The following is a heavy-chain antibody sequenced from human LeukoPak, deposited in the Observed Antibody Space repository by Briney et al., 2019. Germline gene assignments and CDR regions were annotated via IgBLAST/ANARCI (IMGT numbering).Heavy chain of an antibody. CDR1: GFTFSTYT. CDR3: AKRGYGDYGGYFDY. J-gene: IGHJ4*02. CDR2: ISDGGGGT. V-gene: IGHV3-23*01. D-gene: IGHD4-17*01. Sequence: GGSLRLSCAASGFTFSTYTMNWVRQAPGKGLEWVSAISDGGGGTYYADSVKGRFTISRDNSKNTLYLQMNSLRAEDTAVYYCAKRGYGDYGGYFDYWGQGTLVTVSS.